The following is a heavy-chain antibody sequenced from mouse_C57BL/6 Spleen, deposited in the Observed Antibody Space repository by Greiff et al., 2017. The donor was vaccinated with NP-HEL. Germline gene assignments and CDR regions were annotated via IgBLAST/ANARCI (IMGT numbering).Heavy chain of an antibody. D-gene: IGHD2-5*01. V-gene: IGHV14-2*01. CDR2: IDPEDGET. CDR3: ASSRYYSNSYYAMDY. CDR1: GFNIKDYY. J-gene: IGHJ4*01. Sequence: VQLKQSGAELVKPGASVKLSCTASGFNIKDYYMHWVKQRTEQGLEWIGRIDPEDGETKYAPQFPGKATITADTSSNTAYLQLSSLTSEDTAVYYCASSRYYSNSYYAMDYWGQGTSVTVSS.